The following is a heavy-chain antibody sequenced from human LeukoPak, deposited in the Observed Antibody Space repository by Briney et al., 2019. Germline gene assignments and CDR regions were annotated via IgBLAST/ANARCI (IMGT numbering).Heavy chain of an antibody. V-gene: IGHV4-31*03. CDR2: IYYSGST. CDR3: ARILIAVAGTRAFDI. J-gene: IGHJ3*02. Sequence: SQTLSLTCTVSGGSISSGGYYWSWIRQHPGKGLEWIGYIYYSGSTYYNPSLKSRVTISVDTSKNQFSLKLNSVTAADTAVYYCARILIAVAGTRAFDIWGQGTMVTVSS. D-gene: IGHD6-19*01. CDR1: GGSISSGGYY.